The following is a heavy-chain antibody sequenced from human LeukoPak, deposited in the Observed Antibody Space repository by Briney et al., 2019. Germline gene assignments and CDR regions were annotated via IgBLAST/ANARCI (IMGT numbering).Heavy chain of an antibody. V-gene: IGHV3-11*01. CDR2: ISSSGSTI. CDR1: GFTFSDYY. CDR3: AKGALERPRGGSDY. D-gene: IGHD1-1*01. J-gene: IGHJ4*02. Sequence: GGSLRLSCAASGFTFSDYYMSWIRQAPGKGLEWVSYISSSGSTIYYADSVKGRFTISKDNSKNTLYLQMNSLRAEDTAIYYCAKGALERPRGGSDYWGQGTLVTVSS.